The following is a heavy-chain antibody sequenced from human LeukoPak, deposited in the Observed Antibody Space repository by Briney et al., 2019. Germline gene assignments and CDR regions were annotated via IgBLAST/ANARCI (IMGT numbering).Heavy chain of an antibody. CDR2: ISAYNGNT. Sequence: ASVKVSCKASGYTFTSYGISWVRQAPGQGLEWMGWISAYNGNTNYAQKLQGRVTMTTDTSTSTAYMELRSLRSEDTAVYYCARGVYYYGSGSYFDYWGQGTLVTVSS. J-gene: IGHJ4*02. CDR1: GYTFTSYG. CDR3: ARGVYYYGSGSYFDY. D-gene: IGHD3-10*01. V-gene: IGHV1-18*01.